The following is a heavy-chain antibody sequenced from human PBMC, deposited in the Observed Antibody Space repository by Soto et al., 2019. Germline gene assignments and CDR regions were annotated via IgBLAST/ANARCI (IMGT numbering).Heavy chain of an antibody. CDR2: ISAYNGIA. D-gene: IGHD5-18*01. Sequence: ASVKVSCKASGYTFTSYGISWVRQAPGQGLEWMGWISAYNGIANYAQKFQGRVTITADKSTSTAYMELSSLRSEDTAVYYCARLVDTADFDYWGQGTLVTVSS. J-gene: IGHJ4*02. CDR1: GYTFTSYG. V-gene: IGHV1-18*01. CDR3: ARLVDTADFDY.